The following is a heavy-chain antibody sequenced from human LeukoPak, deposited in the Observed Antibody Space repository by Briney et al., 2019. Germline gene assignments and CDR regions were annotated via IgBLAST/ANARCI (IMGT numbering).Heavy chain of an antibody. CDR1: GYTLTELS. D-gene: IGHD2-2*01. CDR2: FDPEDGET. V-gene: IGHV1-24*01. J-gene: IGHJ4*02. CDR3: ATIGYCSSTSCLHFDY. Sequence: ASVKVSCKVSGYTLTELSMHWVRQAPGKGLEWMGGFDPEDGETIYAQKFQGRVTMTEDTSTDTAYMELSSLRSEDTAVYYCATIGYCSSTSCLHFDYWGQGTLVTVSS.